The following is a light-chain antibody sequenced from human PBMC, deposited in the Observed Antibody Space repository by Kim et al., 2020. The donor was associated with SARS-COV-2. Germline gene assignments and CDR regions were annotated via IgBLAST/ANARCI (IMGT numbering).Light chain of an antibody. CDR1: QSVSSSF. J-gene: IGKJ3*01. Sequence: IVLTQSPGTLSLSPGERATLSCRASQSVSSSFLAWYQQKPGQAPRLLIYGASNRATGIPDRFSGSGSGTDFTLTISRLEPEDFAVYYCQQYGSSPFAFGPGTKVDIK. CDR3: QQYGSSPFA. CDR2: GAS. V-gene: IGKV3-20*01.